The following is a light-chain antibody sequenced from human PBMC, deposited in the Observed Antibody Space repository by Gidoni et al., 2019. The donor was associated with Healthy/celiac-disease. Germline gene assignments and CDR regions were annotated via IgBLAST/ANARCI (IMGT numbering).Light chain of an antibody. V-gene: IGKV3-20*01. CDR1: QSVSSSY. J-gene: IGKJ4*01. CDR2: GAS. Sequence: EIVLTQSPCTLSLSPGVRATLSCRASQSVSSSYLAWYQQKPGQAPRLLIYGASSRATGIPDRFSGSGCGTDFTITISRLEHEDFAVYYCQQYGSSPRALTFGGGTKVEIK. CDR3: QQYGSSPRALT.